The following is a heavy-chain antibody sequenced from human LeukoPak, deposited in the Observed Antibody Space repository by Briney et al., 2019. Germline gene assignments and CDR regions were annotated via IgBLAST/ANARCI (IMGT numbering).Heavy chain of an antibody. J-gene: IGHJ4*02. CDR1: GYTFTSYG. Sequence: ASVKVSCKASGYTFTSYGISWVRQAPGQGLEWMGWISAYNGNTNYAQKLQGRVTMTTDTSTSTAYMELRSLRSDDTAVYYCARESRGSYRYAGFDYWGQGTLVTVSS. CDR2: ISAYNGNT. CDR3: ARESRGSYRYAGFDY. D-gene: IGHD3-16*02. V-gene: IGHV1-18*01.